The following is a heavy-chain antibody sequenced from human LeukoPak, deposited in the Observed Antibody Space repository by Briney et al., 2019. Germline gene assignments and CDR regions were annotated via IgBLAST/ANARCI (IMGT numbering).Heavy chain of an antibody. V-gene: IGHV3-23*01. CDR1: GFTFSIYA. D-gene: IGHD3-22*01. Sequence: GGSLRLACAAFGFTFSIYAMSWVRQAPGKGLEWVSAISGSGGSTYYADSVKGRFTISRDNSKNTLYLQMNSLRAEDTAVYYCATSSGGRAFDIWGQGTMVTVSS. CDR2: ISGSGGST. CDR3: ATSSGGRAFDI. J-gene: IGHJ3*02.